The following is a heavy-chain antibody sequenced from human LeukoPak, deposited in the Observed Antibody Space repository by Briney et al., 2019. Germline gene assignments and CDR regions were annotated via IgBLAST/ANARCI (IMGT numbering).Heavy chain of an antibody. D-gene: IGHD3-22*01. CDR3: AKASMTVVVIRGTDSSKQFFFDY. CDR1: GFTFSNYA. CDR2: ISRSVSST. Sequence: GGSLRLSCAASGFTFSNYAMSWVRQAPGKGLEWVSSISRSVSSTYYADSVKGRFSIFRDDSKNTLYLQMNSLRAEDTAVYFCAKASMTVVVIRGTDSSKQFFFDYWGQGALVTVSS. V-gene: IGHV3-23*01. J-gene: IGHJ4*02.